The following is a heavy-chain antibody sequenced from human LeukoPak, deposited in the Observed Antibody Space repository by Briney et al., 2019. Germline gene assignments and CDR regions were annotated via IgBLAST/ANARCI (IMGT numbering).Heavy chain of an antibody. CDR1: GGTFSSYA. Sequence: GASVKVSCKASGGTFSSYAISWVRQAPGQGLEWMGGIIPIFGTANYAQKFQGRVTITADKSTSTAYMELSSLRSEDTAVYYCARDFTVVTPLIAGYYYYMDVWGKGTTVTVSS. J-gene: IGHJ6*03. D-gene: IGHD4-23*01. V-gene: IGHV1-69*06. CDR3: ARDFTVVTPLIAGYYYYMDV. CDR2: IIPIFGTA.